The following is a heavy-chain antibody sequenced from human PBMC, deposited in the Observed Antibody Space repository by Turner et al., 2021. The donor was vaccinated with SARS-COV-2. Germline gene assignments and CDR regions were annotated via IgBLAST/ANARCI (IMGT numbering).Heavy chain of an antibody. V-gene: IGHV4-59*05. D-gene: IGHD2-2*01. CDR1: GASISGSY. CDR2: IFSSGRT. CDR3: ARSYHTYYFDY. J-gene: IGHJ4*02. Sequence: QVQLQESGPGLVKPSATLSLTCTVSGASISGSYWSWVRQPPGKGLEWIGSIFSSGRTYYNPALKSRVTISVDTSKNQFSLKLTSVTAADTAVYYCARSYHTYYFDYWGQGTLGTVSS.